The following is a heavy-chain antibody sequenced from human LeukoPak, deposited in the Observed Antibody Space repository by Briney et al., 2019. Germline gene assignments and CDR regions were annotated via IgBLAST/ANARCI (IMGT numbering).Heavy chain of an antibody. CDR2: VHHSGST. CDR3: ARQLYVSGSYYAPMDV. J-gene: IGHJ6*03. CDR1: GGSISPYY. D-gene: IGHD3-10*01. Sequence: SETLSLTCTVSGGSISPYYWSWIRQPPGKGLEWIASVHHSGSTYYNPSLKSRLTISVDTSKNQFSLKMSSVTAADTAVYFCARQLYVSGSYYAPMDVWGKGTTVTISS. V-gene: IGHV4-59*08.